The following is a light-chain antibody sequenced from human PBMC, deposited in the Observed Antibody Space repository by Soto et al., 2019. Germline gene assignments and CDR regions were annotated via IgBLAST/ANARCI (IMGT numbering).Light chain of an antibody. Sequence: DIQMTQSPPTLSASVGDRVTLTCRASQSINRWLAWYQHKAGKAPKLLISGASIRASGVPSRFSGSGSGTEFTLTISSLQPDDFAAYYCHQYNSDLYTFGQGTKLEIK. CDR2: GAS. CDR3: HQYNSDLYT. J-gene: IGKJ2*01. CDR1: QSINRW. V-gene: IGKV1-5*03.